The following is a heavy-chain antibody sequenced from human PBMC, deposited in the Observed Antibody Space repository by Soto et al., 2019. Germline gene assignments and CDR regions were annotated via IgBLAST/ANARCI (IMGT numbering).Heavy chain of an antibody. J-gene: IGHJ6*02. V-gene: IGHV3-11*06. Sequence: GGFLRLSCAASGFTFSDYYMSWIRQAPGKGLEWVSYISSSSSYTNYADSVKGRFTISRDNAKNSLYLQMNSLRAEDTAVYYCARSGYSYGPKEYYYYYYGMDVWGQGTTVTVSS. CDR3: ARSGYSYGPKEYYYYYYGMDV. CDR1: GFTFSDYY. D-gene: IGHD5-18*01. CDR2: ISSSSSYT.